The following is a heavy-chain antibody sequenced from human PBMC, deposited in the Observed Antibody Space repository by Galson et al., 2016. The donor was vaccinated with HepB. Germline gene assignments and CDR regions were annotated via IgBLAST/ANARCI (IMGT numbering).Heavy chain of an antibody. Sequence: SLRLSCAASGFTFSNYWMSWVRQAPGKGPEWVANIKTDGSEEYYVDYLKGRFTISRDNAKNSLSLQMNSLRAEDTALYYCARDGYYYAMDVWGQGTTVTVCS. V-gene: IGHV3-7*03. J-gene: IGHJ6*02. CDR3: ARDGYYYAMDV. CDR2: IKTDGSEE. CDR1: GFTFSNYW.